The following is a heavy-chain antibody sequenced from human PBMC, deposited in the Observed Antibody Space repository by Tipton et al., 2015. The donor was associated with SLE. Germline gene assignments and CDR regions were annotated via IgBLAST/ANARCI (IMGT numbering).Heavy chain of an antibody. J-gene: IGHJ6*02. D-gene: IGHD3-10*01. CDR1: GGSMNSGNYY. Sequence: TLSLTCTVSGGSMNSGNYYWTWIRQPAGKGLEWIGRVSTTGSTSYNPSLRSRVTISVDTSKNQFSLKLSSVTAADTAVYYCARDPPSSYYYGMDVWGQGATVTVSS. V-gene: IGHV4-61*02. CDR2: VSTTGST. CDR3: ARDPPSSYYYGMDV.